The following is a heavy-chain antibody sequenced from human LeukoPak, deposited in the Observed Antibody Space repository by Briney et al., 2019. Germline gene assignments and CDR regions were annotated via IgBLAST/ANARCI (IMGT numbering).Heavy chain of an antibody. CDR1: GGSISSSSYY. CDR3: ARSRNILTGYYRYYYMDV. CDR2: IYYSGST. J-gene: IGHJ6*03. D-gene: IGHD3-9*01. V-gene: IGHV4-39*07. Sequence: PSETLSLTCTVSGGSISSSSYYWGWIRQPPGKGLEWIGSIYYSGSTYYNPSLKSRVTISVDTSKNQFSLKLSSVTAADTAVYYCARSRNILTGYYRYYYMDVWGKGTTVTVSS.